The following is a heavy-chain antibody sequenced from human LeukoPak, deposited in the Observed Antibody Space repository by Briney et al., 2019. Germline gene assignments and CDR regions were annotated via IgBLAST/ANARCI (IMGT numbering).Heavy chain of an antibody. CDR2: IIPIFGTA. V-gene: IGHV1-69*05. J-gene: IGHJ4*02. D-gene: IGHD3-22*01. Sequence: ASVKVSCKASGGTFSSYAISWVRQAPGQGLEWMGRIIPIFGTANYAQKFQGRVTITTDESTSTAYMELSSLRSEDTAVYYCARSRYGSSGYYYFDYWGQGTLVTVSS. CDR3: ARSRYGSSGYYYFDY. CDR1: GGTFSSYA.